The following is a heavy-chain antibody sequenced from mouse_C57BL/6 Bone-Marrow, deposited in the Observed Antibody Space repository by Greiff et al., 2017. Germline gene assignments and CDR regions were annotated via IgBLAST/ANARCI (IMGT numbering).Heavy chain of an antibody. CDR1: GYAFSSAW. CDR2: IYPGDGDT. CDR3: SRGTVVTTDVY. V-gene: IGHV1-82*01. J-gene: IGHJ2*01. D-gene: IGHD2-13*01. Sequence: QVQLQQSGPELVKPGASVKISCKASGYAFSSAWMNWVKQRPGKGLEWIGRIYPGDGDTNYNGKFKGKATLTADKASSTAYMQLSSLTADEYAVYFCSRGTVVTTDVYGGQGATLTDSS.